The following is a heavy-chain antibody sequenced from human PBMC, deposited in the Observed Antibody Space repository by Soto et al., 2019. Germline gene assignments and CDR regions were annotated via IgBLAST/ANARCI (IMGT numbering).Heavy chain of an antibody. D-gene: IGHD3-10*01. CDR3: ANGRGGSGSLTPRVDF. CDR1: GFTFNNYA. CDR2: ISGGGDTT. J-gene: IGHJ4*02. Sequence: EVQLLESGGGLVQPGGSLRLSCAASGFTFNNYAMTWVRQAPGKGLEWVSAISGGGDTTSYADSVKGRFTVSRIGSKNTLYLQMSSLRAEDTALYYCANGRGGSGSLTPRVDFWGQGTLVTVSS. V-gene: IGHV3-23*01.